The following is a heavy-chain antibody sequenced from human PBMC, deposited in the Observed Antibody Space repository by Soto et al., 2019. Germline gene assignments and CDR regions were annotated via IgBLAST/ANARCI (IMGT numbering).Heavy chain of an antibody. CDR3: AMRAGIDPPRAFDI. D-gene: IGHD3-10*01. J-gene: IGHJ3*02. CDR1: GYSFSSGGYY. Sequence: SETLSLTCTGSGYSFSSGGYYWSWIRQHPGKGLEWIGYIYYSGSTYYNPSLKSRVTISVDTSKNQFSLTLSSVTAADTAVYYCAMRAGIDPPRAFDIWGQGTMLTASS. V-gene: IGHV4-31*03. CDR2: IYYSGST.